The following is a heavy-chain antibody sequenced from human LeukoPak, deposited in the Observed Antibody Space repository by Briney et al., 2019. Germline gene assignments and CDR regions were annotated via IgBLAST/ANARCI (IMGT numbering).Heavy chain of an antibody. Sequence: AETLSLTCTVSGGSITSSYWSWIRQSPGKGLEWIGYIHYTGSTNYNPSLKSRVTMLIDTSKNQFSLKLSSVTAADTAVYYCARGYSGYFYYWGQGTLVTVSS. V-gene: IGHV4-59*01. CDR1: GGSITSSY. CDR3: ARGYSGYFYY. D-gene: IGHD5-12*01. J-gene: IGHJ4*02. CDR2: IHYTGST.